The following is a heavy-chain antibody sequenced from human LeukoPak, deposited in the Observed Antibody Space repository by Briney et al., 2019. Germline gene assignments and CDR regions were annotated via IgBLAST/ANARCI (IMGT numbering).Heavy chain of an antibody. V-gene: IGHV3-30*18. Sequence: PGRSLRLSCAASGFTFSSYGMHWVRQAPGKGLEWVAVISYDGSNKYYADSVKGRFTISRDNSKNTLYLQMNSLRAEDTAVYYCAKDGGPGYSSSWYGFDYWGQGTLVTVSS. CDR2: ISYDGSNK. CDR3: AKDGGPGYSSSWYGFDY. J-gene: IGHJ4*02. D-gene: IGHD6-13*01. CDR1: GFTFSSYG.